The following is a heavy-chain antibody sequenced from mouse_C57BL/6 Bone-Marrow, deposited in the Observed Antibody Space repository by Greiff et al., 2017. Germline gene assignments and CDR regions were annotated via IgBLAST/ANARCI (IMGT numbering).Heavy chain of an antibody. CDR3: AREIYLGYFDV. J-gene: IGHJ1*03. CDR1: GYTFTSYW. Sequence: QVQLQQPGAELVMPGASVKLSCKASGYTFTSYWMHWVKQRPGQGLEWIGEIDPSDSYTNDNQKFKGKSTLTVDKSSSTAYMQLSSLTSEDSAVYYCAREIYLGYFDVWGTGTTVTVSS. V-gene: IGHV1-69*01. D-gene: IGHD1-1*01. CDR2: IDPSDSYT.